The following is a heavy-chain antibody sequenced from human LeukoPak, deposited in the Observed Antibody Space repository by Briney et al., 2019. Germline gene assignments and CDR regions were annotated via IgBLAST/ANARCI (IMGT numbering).Heavy chain of an antibody. CDR2: IIPIFGTA. Sequence: SVKVSCXASGGTFSSYAISWVRQAPGQGLEWMGRIIPIFGTANYAQKFQGRVTITTDESTSTAYMELSSLRSEDTAVYYCARVRIESWEFRDWGQGTLVTVSS. V-gene: IGHV1-69*05. J-gene: IGHJ1*01. CDR1: GGTFSSYA. D-gene: IGHD1-26*01. CDR3: ARVRIESWEFRD.